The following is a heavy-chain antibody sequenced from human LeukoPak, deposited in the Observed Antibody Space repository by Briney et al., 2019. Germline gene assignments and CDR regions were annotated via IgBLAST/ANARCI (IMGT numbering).Heavy chain of an antibody. CDR2: ISSSGT. CDR3: AKTAAALPEYFHH. Sequence: PGGSLRLSCAASGFTVNSNYMSWVRQAPGKGLEWVSRISSSGTYYADSVKGRFTISRDHSKNTLYLQMNSLRAEDTAVYYCAKTAAALPEYFHHWGQGTLVTVSS. J-gene: IGHJ1*01. D-gene: IGHD6-13*01. V-gene: IGHV3-53*01. CDR1: GFTVNSNY.